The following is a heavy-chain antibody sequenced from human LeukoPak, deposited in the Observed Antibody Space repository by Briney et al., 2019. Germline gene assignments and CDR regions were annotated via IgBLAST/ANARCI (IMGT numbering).Heavy chain of an antibody. CDR2: ISGSGGST. CDR3: EGYYYGSGTIDY. J-gene: IGHJ4*02. CDR1: GFTFSTFA. D-gene: IGHD3-10*01. Sequence: QTGGLRLSCAASGFTFSTFAMTWVRQAPGKGLGWVSAISGSGGSTYYADAVKGRFTISRDNSKNTLYLQMNSLRAEDTAVYYCEGYYYGSGTIDYWGQGTLVTVSS. V-gene: IGHV3-23*01.